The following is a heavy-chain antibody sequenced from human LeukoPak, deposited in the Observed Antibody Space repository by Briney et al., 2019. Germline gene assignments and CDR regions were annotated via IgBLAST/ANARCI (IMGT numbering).Heavy chain of an antibody. CDR2: ISYDGSNK. CDR1: GFTFSTYG. CDR3: AKEHSTGYYGMDV. V-gene: IGHV3-30*18. Sequence: GGSLRLSCATSGFTFSTYGMHWVRQAPGKGLEWVAVISYDGSNKYYADSVKGRFTISRDNSKNTLYLQMNSLRAEDTAVYYCAKEHSTGYYGMDVWGQGTTVTVSS. J-gene: IGHJ6*02. D-gene: IGHD6-13*01.